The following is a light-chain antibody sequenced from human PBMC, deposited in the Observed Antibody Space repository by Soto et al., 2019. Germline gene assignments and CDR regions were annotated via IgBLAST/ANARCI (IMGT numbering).Light chain of an antibody. Sequence: EIVLTQSPGTLSLSPGERATLSCRASQSVSSSYLAWYQQKPGQAPRLLIYGASSRATGIPDRFSGSGSGTDFTLTISRLEPEDFAVYYCQQYGSSPIKLGQGTRLEIK. V-gene: IGKV3-20*01. CDR1: QSVSSSY. J-gene: IGKJ5*01. CDR3: QQYGSSPIK. CDR2: GAS.